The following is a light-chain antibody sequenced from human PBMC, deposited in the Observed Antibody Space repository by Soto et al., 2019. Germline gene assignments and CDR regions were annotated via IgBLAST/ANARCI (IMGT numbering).Light chain of an antibody. CDR1: QAVSSN. CDR2: AAS. CDR3: QHYNNWPFT. Sequence: EIVMTQSPATLSVSPGERATLSCRASQAVSSNLAWYQQKPGQAPRLLIYAASTRAAGIPDRFIGSGSGTGFTLTITSLQSEDFAVYYCQHYNNWPFTFGPGTKVDI. J-gene: IGKJ3*01. V-gene: IGKV3-15*01.